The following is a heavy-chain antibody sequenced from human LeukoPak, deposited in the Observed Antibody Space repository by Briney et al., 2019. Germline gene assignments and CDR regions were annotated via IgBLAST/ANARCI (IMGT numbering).Heavy chain of an antibody. Sequence: SETLSLTCTVSGGSISSYYWSWIRQPPGKGLEWIGYIYYSGSTNYNPSLKSRVTISVDTSKNQFSLKPSPVTAADTAVYYCARGGSSGWSPIDYWGQGTLVTVSS. CDR1: GGSISSYY. CDR3: ARGGSSGWSPIDY. V-gene: IGHV4-59*01. D-gene: IGHD6-19*01. CDR2: IYYSGST. J-gene: IGHJ4*02.